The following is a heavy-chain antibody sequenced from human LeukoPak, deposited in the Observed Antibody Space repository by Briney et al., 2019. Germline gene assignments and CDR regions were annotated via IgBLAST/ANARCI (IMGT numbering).Heavy chain of an antibody. V-gene: IGHV4-59*12. CDR2: IYYSESP. D-gene: IGHD2-8*01. CDR3: ARGEWAYYFDY. CDR1: GGSISNYY. Sequence: SETLSLTCTVSGGSISNYYWSWIRQPPAKTLEWIGYIYYSESPTYNPSLKSRVTISVDTSENQFSLKLNSVTAADTAVYYCARGEWAYYFDYWGQGTLVTVSS. J-gene: IGHJ4*02.